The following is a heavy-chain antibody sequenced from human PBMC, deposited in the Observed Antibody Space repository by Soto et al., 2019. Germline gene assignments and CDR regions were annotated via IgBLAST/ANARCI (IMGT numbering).Heavy chain of an antibody. CDR3: ANCRGRDHRTKSGWEGASRHLVSYYAMDV. CDR2: INPSGGST. J-gene: IGHJ6*02. V-gene: IGHV1-46*01. Sequence: GASVKVSCKASGYTFTSYYMHWVRQAPGQGLEWMGIINPSGGSTSYAQKFQGRVTMTRDTSTSTVYMELSSLRSEDTAVYYCANCRGRDHRTKSGWEGASRHLVSYYAMDVWGQGTTVTVSS. CDR1: GYTFTSYY. D-gene: IGHD6-6*01.